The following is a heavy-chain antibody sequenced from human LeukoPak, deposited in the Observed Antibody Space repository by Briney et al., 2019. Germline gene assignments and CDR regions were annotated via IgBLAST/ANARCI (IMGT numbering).Heavy chain of an antibody. CDR3: ARGLEYYGSGSYAASDY. Sequence: ASVKVSCKASGGTFSSYAISWVRQAPGQGLEWMGGIIPIFGTANYAQKFQGRVTITADESTSTAYMELSSLRSEDTAVYYCARGLEYYGSGSYAASDYWGQGTLVTVSS. CDR1: GGTFSSYA. CDR2: IIPIFGTA. J-gene: IGHJ4*02. V-gene: IGHV1-69*01. D-gene: IGHD3-10*01.